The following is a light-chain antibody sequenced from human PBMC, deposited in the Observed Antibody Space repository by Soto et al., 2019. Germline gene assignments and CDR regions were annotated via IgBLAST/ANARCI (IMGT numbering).Light chain of an antibody. CDR1: QSLLHSNGYNY. Sequence: DIVMTQSPLSLPVTPGEPASISCRSSQSLLHSNGYNYLDWYVQKPGQSPQLLISLASNRASGVPYRFSGSGSGTEFTLKIRRVEAEDVGVYYCMQPQHPPPTFGGGTKVEIK. CDR2: LAS. V-gene: IGKV2-28*01. CDR3: MQPQHPPPT. J-gene: IGKJ4*01.